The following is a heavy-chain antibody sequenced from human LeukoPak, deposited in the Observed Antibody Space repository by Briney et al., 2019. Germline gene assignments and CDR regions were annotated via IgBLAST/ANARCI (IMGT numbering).Heavy chain of an antibody. V-gene: IGHV3-20*04. D-gene: IGHD6-6*01. CDR3: AREDSSGMDV. J-gene: IGHJ6*02. CDR2: INWNGGST. Sequence: PGGPLTLSCAACGFIYDYYGMRGLRQAPGKGVEGVSGINWNGGSTGDADSVKGRFTISRDNAKNSLYLQMNSLRAEDTALYYCAREDSSGMDVWGQGTTVTVPS. CDR1: GFIYDYYG.